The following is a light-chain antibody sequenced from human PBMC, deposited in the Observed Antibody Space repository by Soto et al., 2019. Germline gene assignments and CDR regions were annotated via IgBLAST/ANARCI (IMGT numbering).Light chain of an antibody. Sequence: EIVLTQSPATLSLSPGERVTLSCRASQSVGRYIAWYQHKPGQAPRLLIYDASNRATGIPARFSGSGSGTDFTLTISSLEVEDFADYYFHQRSNWLTFGEGTKVLVK. CDR1: QSVGRY. J-gene: IGKJ4*01. V-gene: IGKV3-11*01. CDR2: DAS. CDR3: HQRSNWLT.